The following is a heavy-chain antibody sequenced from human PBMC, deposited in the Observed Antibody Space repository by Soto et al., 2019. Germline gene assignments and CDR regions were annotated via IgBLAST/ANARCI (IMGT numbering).Heavy chain of an antibody. CDR1: GYTFTDYH. CDR2: ISAYNGNT. J-gene: IGHJ6*02. CDR3: AREGVWGDYYYYGMDV. Sequence: RASVKVSCKPSGYTFTDYHIHWVRQAPGQGLEWMGWISAYNGNTNYAQKLQGRVTMTTDTSTSTAYMELRSLRSDDTAVYYCAREGVWGDYYYYGMDVWGQGTTVTVSS. V-gene: IGHV1-18*04. D-gene: IGHD3-16*01.